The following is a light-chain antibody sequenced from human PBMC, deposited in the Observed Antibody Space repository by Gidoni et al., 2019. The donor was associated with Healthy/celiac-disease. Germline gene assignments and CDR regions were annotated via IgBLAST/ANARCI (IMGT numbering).Light chain of an antibody. CDR2: AAS. J-gene: IGKJ3*01. CDR1: QSISSY. Sequence: DTQMSQCPSSLSASVGDRVTITCRASQSISSYLNWYQQKPGKAPKLLTYAASSLQSGVPSRFSGSGSGTDFTLTISSLQPEDFATYYCQQSYSTPFTFGPGTKVDIK. V-gene: IGKV1-39*01. CDR3: QQSYSTPFT.